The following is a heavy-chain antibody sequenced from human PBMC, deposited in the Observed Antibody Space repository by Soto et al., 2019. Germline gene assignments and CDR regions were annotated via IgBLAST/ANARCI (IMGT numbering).Heavy chain of an antibody. CDR1: GGSISSGGYY. J-gene: IGHJ6*02. Sequence: TSETLSLTCTVSGGSISSGGYYWSWIRQHPGKGLEWIGYIYYSGSTYYNPSLKSRVTISVDTSKNQFSLKLSSVTAADTAVYYCARDLPSYSSSWYRSHYYYYGMDVWGQGTTVTVSS. CDR3: ARDLPSYSSSWYRSHYYYYGMDV. D-gene: IGHD6-13*01. V-gene: IGHV4-31*03. CDR2: IYYSGST.